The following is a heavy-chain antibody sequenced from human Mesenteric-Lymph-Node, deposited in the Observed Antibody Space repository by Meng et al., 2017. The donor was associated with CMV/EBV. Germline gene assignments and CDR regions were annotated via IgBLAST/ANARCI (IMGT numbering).Heavy chain of an antibody. Sequence: SETLSLTCTVSGGSVRSNSYYWNWILQPPGKGLEWIGYIYYTGSSNYNPSLKSRITISVDTSKNQYSMKLNSVTAADTAKYYCARGGHWRHEHAFDIWGQGTMVTVSS. J-gene: IGHJ3*02. V-gene: IGHV4-61*01. CDR2: IYYTGSS. CDR3: ARGGHWRHEHAFDI. CDR1: GGSVRSNSYY.